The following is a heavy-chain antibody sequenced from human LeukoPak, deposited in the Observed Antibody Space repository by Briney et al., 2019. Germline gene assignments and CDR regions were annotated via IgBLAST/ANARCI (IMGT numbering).Heavy chain of an antibody. V-gene: IGHV5-51*01. CDR3: ARVGYSGYESDS. D-gene: IGHD5-12*01. CDR1: GYTFSTSW. CDR2: IYPSDSDT. J-gene: IGHJ4*02. Sequence: GESLKTSCKSSGYTFSTSWIGWVRQMPGKGLEWMGIIYPSDSDTRYSPSFQGQVTISADKSISTAYLQWSSLKASDTAMYYCARVGYSGYESDSWGQGTLVIVSS.